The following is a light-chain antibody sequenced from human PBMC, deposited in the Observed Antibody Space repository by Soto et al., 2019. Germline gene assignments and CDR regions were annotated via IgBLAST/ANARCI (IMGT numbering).Light chain of an antibody. J-gene: IGLJ3*02. CDR1: SGHTSYA. CDR3: QPWATGIVV. Sequence: QLVLTQSPSASASLGASVNLTCTLSSGHTSYAIAWHQRQPDRGPRLLMKLSSIGTYTKGDGIPDRFSGSSSGAERFLPISSLQSDDEADYYCQPWATGIVVFGGGTQLTGL. CDR2: LSSIGTY. V-gene: IGLV4-69*01.